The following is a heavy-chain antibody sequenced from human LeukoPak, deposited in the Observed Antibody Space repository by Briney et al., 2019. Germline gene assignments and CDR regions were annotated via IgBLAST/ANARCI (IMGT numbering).Heavy chain of an antibody. J-gene: IGHJ4*02. Sequence: GGSLRLSCAASGFTFSSYEMNWVRQAPGKGLEWVSYISSSGSTIYYADSVKGRFTIYRDNAKNSLYLQMNSLRAEDTAVYYCARDRPTRVLWFGESTSRFDYWGQGTLVTVSS. D-gene: IGHD3-10*01. CDR3: ARDRPTRVLWFGESTSRFDY. CDR2: ISSSGSTI. CDR1: GFTFSSYE. V-gene: IGHV3-48*03.